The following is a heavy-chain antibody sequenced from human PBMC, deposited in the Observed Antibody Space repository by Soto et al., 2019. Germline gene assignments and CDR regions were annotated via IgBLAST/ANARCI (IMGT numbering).Heavy chain of an antibody. CDR1: WFAFCSPA. CDR3: AKRYSSTWYYFDY. Sequence: PGGAPGLSLEGFWFAFCSPAMSLGRPGPGKGLEWVSDVTGSGGTTYYADSVKGRFTISRDNSKSTLYLQMNSLRAEDTAVYHCAKRYSSTWYYFDYWGQGTLVTVSS. V-gene: IGHV3-23*01. D-gene: IGHD6-13*01. CDR2: VTGSGGTT. J-gene: IGHJ4*02.